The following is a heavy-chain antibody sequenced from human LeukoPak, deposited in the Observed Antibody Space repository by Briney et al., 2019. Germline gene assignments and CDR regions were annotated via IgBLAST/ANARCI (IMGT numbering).Heavy chain of an antibody. CDR2: IKSDGSST. J-gene: IGHJ4*02. D-gene: IGHD1-1*01. Sequence: GGSLRLSCAASGFTFSNYWMHWVRHAPGKGPVWVSRIKSDGSSTRFAGAVQGRFTISRDNGKNTLYLQMDSRRAEDTAVYYCARGGETNNWYPGYFDYWGQGALVTVSS. CDR3: ARGGETNNWYPGYFDY. V-gene: IGHV3-74*01. CDR1: GFTFSNYW.